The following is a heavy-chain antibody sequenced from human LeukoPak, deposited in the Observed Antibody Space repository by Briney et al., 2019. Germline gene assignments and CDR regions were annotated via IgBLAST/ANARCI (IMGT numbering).Heavy chain of an antibody. CDR3: ARYYGSGSSDY. CDR1: GFTFGSYA. J-gene: IGHJ4*02. CDR2: IAHDETNR. Sequence: PGGSLRPSCAASGFTFGSYAMHWVRQPPGKGLEWVAVIAHDETNRFYADSVKGRFTISRDNAKNSLYLQMISLRAEDTAVYYCARYYGSGSSDYWGQGTLVTVSS. D-gene: IGHD3-10*01. V-gene: IGHV3-30*04.